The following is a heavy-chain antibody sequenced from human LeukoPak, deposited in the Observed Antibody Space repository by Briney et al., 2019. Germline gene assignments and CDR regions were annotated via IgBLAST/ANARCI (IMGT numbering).Heavy chain of an antibody. Sequence: GGSLRLSCAASGFTFSSYAMSWVRQAPGKGLEWVSAIGGSGGSTYYADSVKGRFTISRDNSKNTLYLQMNSLRAEDTAVYYCAKDRLGGWYSQPPYYFDYWGQGTLVTVSS. J-gene: IGHJ4*02. V-gene: IGHV3-23*01. CDR1: GFTFSSYA. D-gene: IGHD6-19*01. CDR3: AKDRLGGWYSQPPYYFDY. CDR2: IGGSGGST.